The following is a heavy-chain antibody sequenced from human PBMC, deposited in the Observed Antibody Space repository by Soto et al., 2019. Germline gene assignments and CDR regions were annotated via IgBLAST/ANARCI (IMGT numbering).Heavy chain of an antibody. D-gene: IGHD3-22*01. CDR1: GGSFSGYY. Sequence: SETLSLTCAVYGGSFSGYYWSWIRQPPGKGLEWIGEINHSGSTNYNPSLKSRVTISVDTSKNQFSLKLSSVTAADTAVYYCARVRGYDYGMDVWGQGTTVTVSS. J-gene: IGHJ6*02. CDR2: INHSGST. V-gene: IGHV4-34*01. CDR3: ARVRGYDYGMDV.